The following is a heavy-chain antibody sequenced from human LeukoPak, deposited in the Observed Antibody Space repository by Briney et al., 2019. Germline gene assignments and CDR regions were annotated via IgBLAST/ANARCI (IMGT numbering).Heavy chain of an antibody. CDR3: ARDLEYYYDSSGYYGAFDI. CDR1: GYTFTSYG. Sequence: ASVKVSCKASGYTFTSYGISWVRQAPGQGLEWMGWINAYNGNTNYAQKLQGRVTMTTDTSTSTAYMELSRLRSDDTAVYYCARDLEYYYDSSGYYGAFDIWGQGTMVTVSS. J-gene: IGHJ3*02. V-gene: IGHV1-18*01. CDR2: INAYNGNT. D-gene: IGHD3-22*01.